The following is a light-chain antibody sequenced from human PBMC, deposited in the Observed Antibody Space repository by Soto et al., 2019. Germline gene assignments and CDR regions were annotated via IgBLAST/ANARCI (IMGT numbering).Light chain of an antibody. Sequence: QSALTQPASVSGSPGESITISFTGTSTDVGGYDYVSWFQQHPGRAPKLMIYDVSIRPSGVSNRFSGSKSGNTASLIISGLQAEDETDYYCSSYTSSNTQVFGAGTKVTVL. V-gene: IGLV2-14*01. CDR2: DVS. CDR1: STDVGGYDY. CDR3: SSYTSSNTQV. J-gene: IGLJ1*01.